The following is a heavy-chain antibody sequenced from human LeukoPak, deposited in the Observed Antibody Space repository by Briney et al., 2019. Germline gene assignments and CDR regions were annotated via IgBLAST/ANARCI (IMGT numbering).Heavy chain of an antibody. CDR2: IWYDGSNK. V-gene: IGHV3-33*01. CDR1: GFTFSSYG. CDR3: ARGYCSGGSCYAYYYYYGMDV. D-gene: IGHD2-15*01. J-gene: IGHJ6*02. Sequence: PGGSLRLSCAASGFTFSSYGMHWVRQAPGKGLEWVAVIWYDGSNKYYADSVKGRFTISRDNSKNTLYLQMNSLRAEDTAVYYCARGYCSGGSCYAYYYYYGMDVWGQGTTVTVSS.